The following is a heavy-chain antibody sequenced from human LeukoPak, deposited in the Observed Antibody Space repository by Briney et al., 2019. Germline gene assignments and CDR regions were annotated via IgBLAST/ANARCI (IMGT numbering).Heavy chain of an antibody. J-gene: IGHJ4*02. V-gene: IGHV1-18*04. CDR1: GYTFTSYY. Sequence: ASVKVSCKASGYTFTSYYMHWVRQAPGQGLEWMGWISAYNGNTNYAQKLQGRVTMTTDTSTSTAYMELRSLRSDDTAVYYCAVHYDILTGYYPSYYFDYWGQGTLVTVSS. CDR2: ISAYNGNT. CDR3: AVHYDILTGYYPSYYFDY. D-gene: IGHD3-9*01.